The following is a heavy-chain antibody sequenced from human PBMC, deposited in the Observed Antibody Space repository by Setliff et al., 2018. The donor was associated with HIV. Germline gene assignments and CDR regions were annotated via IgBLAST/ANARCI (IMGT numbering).Heavy chain of an antibody. CDR1: GGSVNDFY. D-gene: IGHD3-10*01. V-gene: IGHV4-4*09. J-gene: IGHJ4*02. CDR3: ARLYDYYGHRLDY. Sequence: SETLSLTCTVSGGSVNDFYCNWIRQPPGKGPEWIGYIHSSGSTIYNPSLKSRITISLDTSKEQFSLELSSATAADTAVYYCARLYDYYGHRLDYWGQGAQVTVSS. CDR2: IHSSGST.